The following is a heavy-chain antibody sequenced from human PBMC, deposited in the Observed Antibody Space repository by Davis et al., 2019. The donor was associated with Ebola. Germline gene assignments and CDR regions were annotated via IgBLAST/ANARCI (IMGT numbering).Heavy chain of an antibody. D-gene: IGHD3-16*01. CDR3: AREGELWITFPDY. J-gene: IGHJ4*02. CDR1: GFTFSSYA. Sequence: GESLKISCTASGFTFSSYAMNWVRQAPGKGLEWVSVLSGSGDSTYYADSVKGRFTISRDNSKNTLYLQMNSLRVEDTAVYYCAREGELWITFPDYWGQGTLVTVSS. CDR2: LSGSGDST. V-gene: IGHV3-23*01.